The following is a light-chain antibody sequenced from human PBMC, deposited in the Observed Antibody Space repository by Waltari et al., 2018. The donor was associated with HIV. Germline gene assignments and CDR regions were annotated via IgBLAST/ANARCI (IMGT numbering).Light chain of an antibody. J-gene: IGKJ1*01. CDR1: QSVSSTS. Sequence: IVLTQSPGTLSLSPGENATLSCRASQSVSSTSLAWYQQKPGQSPRLLIYSASTRANGIPDRFSGSGSGTDFSLTISRLEPEDFAVYYCQRYGRSRTFGQGTKVE. CDR2: SAS. CDR3: QRYGRSRT. V-gene: IGKV3-20*01.